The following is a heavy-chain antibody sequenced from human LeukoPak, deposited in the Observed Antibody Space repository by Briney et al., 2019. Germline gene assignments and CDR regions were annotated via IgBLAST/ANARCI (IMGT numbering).Heavy chain of an antibody. J-gene: IGHJ4*02. V-gene: IGHV4-34*01. CDR3: ARISSDPRNSSSVTDPFDY. CDR2: INHSGST. CDR1: GGSFSGYY. Sequence: PSETLSLTCAVYGGSFSGYYWSWIRQPPGKGLEWIGEINHSGSTNYNPSLKSRVTISVDTSKNQFSLKLSSVTAADTAVYYCARISSDPRNSSSVTDPFDYWGQGTLVTVSS. D-gene: IGHD6-6*01.